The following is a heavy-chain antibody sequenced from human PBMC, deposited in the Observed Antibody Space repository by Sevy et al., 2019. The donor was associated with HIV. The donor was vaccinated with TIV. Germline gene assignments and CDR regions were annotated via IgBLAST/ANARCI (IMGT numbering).Heavy chain of an antibody. V-gene: IGHV3-11*06. D-gene: IGHD3-10*01. J-gene: IGHJ5*01. CDR3: AREIREFLSPTSFDL. CDR1: GFIFSDFY. Sequence: GESLKISCEVSGFIFSDFYMSWIRQAPGKGLEWISFISSRSTYTNYTNSVKGRFTISRDNAKNSLYLQMDSLRVEDTAVYYCAREIREFLSPTSFDLWGHGTLVTVSS. CDR2: ISSRSTYT.